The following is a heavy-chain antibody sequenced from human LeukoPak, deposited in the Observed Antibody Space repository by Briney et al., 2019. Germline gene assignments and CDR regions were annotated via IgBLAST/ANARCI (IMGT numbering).Heavy chain of an antibody. J-gene: IGHJ6*03. Sequence: PGGPLRPSFEASGFPFITYWMSWVRQAPGKGRGGVANIKQDESEKYYVDSVQGRFTISKDHAKNSLYLQMNSLRPEDTAVYYCARDHVTMVRGPLVYMDVWGKDTTLTVSS. CDR2: IKQDESEK. CDR3: ARDHVTMVRGPLVYMDV. D-gene: IGHD3-10*01. V-gene: IGHV3-7*01. CDR1: GFPFITYW.